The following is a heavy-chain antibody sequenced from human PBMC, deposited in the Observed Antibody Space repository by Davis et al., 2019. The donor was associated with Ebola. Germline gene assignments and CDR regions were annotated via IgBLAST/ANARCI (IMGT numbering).Heavy chain of an antibody. CDR1: GYTFTSYY. V-gene: IGHV1-46*01. D-gene: IGHD3-16*01. CDR3: ASHPWGYDY. Sequence: ASVKVSCKASGYTFTSYYMHWVRQAPGQGLEWMGIINPSGGSTSYAQKFQGRVTITADESTSTAYMELSSLRSEDTAVYYCASHPWGYDYWGQGTLVTVSS. J-gene: IGHJ4*02. CDR2: INPSGGST.